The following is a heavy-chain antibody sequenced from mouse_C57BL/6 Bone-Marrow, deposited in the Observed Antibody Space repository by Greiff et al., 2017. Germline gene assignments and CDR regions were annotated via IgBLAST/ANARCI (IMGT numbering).Heavy chain of an antibody. J-gene: IGHJ4*01. CDR1: GYAFSSYW. V-gene: IGHV1-80*01. Sequence: VQGVESGAELVKPGASVKISCKASGYAFSSYWMNWVKQRPGKGLEWIGQIYPGDGDTNYNGKFKGKATLTADKSSSTAYMQLSSLTSEDSAVYFCARRSYYGAMDYWGQGTSVTVSS. CDR3: ARRSYYGAMDY. CDR2: IYPGDGDT. D-gene: IGHD1-1*01.